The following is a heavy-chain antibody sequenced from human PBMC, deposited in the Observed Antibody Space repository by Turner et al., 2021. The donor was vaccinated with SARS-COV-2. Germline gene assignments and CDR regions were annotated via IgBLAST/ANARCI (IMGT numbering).Heavy chain of an antibody. V-gene: IGHV4-4*07. CDR3: ARDGDLRRNWFDP. D-gene: IGHD4-17*01. CDR1: GGSISHFY. CDR2: MYSSGST. J-gene: IGHJ5*02. Sequence: QVQLQESGPRLVKPSETLSLTCSVSGGSISHFYWSWTRQPAGKGLEWIGRMYSSGSTNYNPSLKSRSTMSVDTSKNHFSLRLNSVTAADTAVYYCARDGDLRRNWFDPWGQGIQVTVSS.